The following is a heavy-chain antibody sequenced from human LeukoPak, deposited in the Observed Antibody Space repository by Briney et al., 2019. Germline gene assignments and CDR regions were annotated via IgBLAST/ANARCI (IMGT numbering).Heavy chain of an antibody. CDR1: GGSISSYY. CDR2: IYYSGST. V-gene: IGHV4-59*01. Sequence: SETLSLTCTVSGGSISSYYWSWIRQPPGKGLEWIGYIYYSGSTNYNPSLKSRVTISVDTSKNQFSLKLSSVTAADTAVYYCARDLAAAAPDGAFDIWGHGTMVTVSS. J-gene: IGHJ3*02. CDR3: ARDLAAAAPDGAFDI. D-gene: IGHD6-13*01.